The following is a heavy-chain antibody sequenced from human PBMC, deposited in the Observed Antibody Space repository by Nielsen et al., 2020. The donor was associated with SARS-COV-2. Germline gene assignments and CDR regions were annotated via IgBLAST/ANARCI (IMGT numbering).Heavy chain of an antibody. CDR3: ARLMTTVTSLRDYYYGMDV. Sequence: SETLSLTCAVYGGSFSGYYWSWIRQPPGKGLEWIGEINHSGSTNYNPSLKSRVTISVDTSKNQFSLKLSSVTAADTAVYYCARLMTTVTSLRDYYYGMDVWGQGTTVTVSS. V-gene: IGHV4-34*01. D-gene: IGHD4-11*01. J-gene: IGHJ6*02. CDR1: GGSFSGYY. CDR2: INHSGST.